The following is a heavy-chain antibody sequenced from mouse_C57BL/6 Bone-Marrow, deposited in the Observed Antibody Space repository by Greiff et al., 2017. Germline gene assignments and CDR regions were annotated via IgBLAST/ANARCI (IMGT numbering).Heavy chain of an antibody. CDR2: IGPGSGST. CDR3: ARDCDPYWYFDV. J-gene: IGHJ1*03. Sequence: VQLVQSGAELVKPGASVKLSCKASGYTFTDYYINWVNQRPGQGLEWIGKIGPGSGSTYYNEKLKGEVTLTADKSSSTAYMQLSSLTSEDSAVYFCARDCDPYWYFDVWGTGTTVTVSS. D-gene: IGHD2-13*01. CDR1: GYTFTDYY. V-gene: IGHV1-77*01.